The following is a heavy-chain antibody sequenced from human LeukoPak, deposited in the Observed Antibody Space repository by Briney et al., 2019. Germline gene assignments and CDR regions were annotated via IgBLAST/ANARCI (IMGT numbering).Heavy chain of an antibody. CDR1: GFSFSDSY. D-gene: IGHD2-2*01. CDR3: AKGETDILVVPAASFDY. V-gene: IGHV3-53*01. Sequence: GGSLRLSCVVSGFSFSDSYMTWIRQTPGKGLEWVSPIYNDGRTYCADSVKGRFTIPRDKSNNTLYLQVNSLRADDTAVYYCAKGETDILVVPAASFDYWGQGTLVTVSS. J-gene: IGHJ4*02. CDR2: IYNDGRT.